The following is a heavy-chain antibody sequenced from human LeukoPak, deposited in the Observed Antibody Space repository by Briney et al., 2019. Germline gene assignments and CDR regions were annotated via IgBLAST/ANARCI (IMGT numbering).Heavy chain of an antibody. J-gene: IGHJ5*02. CDR3: ARVALGCSSTSCYGWFDP. CDR1: GYTLTELS. D-gene: IGHD2-2*01. Sequence: GASVKVSCKVSGYTLTELSMPWVRQAPGQGLEWIGWISAYNGNTNYAQKLQGRVTMTTDTSTSTASMELRSLRSDDTAVYYCARVALGCSSTSCYGWFDPWGQGTLVTVSS. V-gene: IGHV1-18*01. CDR2: ISAYNGNT.